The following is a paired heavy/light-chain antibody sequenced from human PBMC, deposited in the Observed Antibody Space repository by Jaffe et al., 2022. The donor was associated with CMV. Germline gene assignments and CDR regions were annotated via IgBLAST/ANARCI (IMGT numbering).Light chain of an antibody. CDR1: ALSKQY. CDR3: QSADRSGTYWV. Sequence: SYELTQPPSVSVSPGQTARIPCSGDALSKQYAYWYQQKPGQAPVLIIYKDSARPSGIPERFSGSSSETTVTLTISGVQTEDEADYYCQSADRSGTYWVFGGGTKLTVL. CDR2: KDS. J-gene: IGLJ3*02. V-gene: IGLV3-25*03.
Heavy chain of an antibody. CDR1: GFTFSSYW. D-gene: IGHD2-15*01. V-gene: IGHV3-7*01. J-gene: IGHJ4*02. CDR3: VRSAGTSTSWWVY. CDR2: IKQDGSEK. Sequence: EVQLVESGGGLVQPGGSLRLSCEGSGFTFSSYWMSWVRQAPGKGLEWVANIKQDGSEKYYVDSVKGRFTISRDNAKDSLYLQMNSLRAEDTATYYCVRSAGTSTSWWVYWGQGTLVTVSS.